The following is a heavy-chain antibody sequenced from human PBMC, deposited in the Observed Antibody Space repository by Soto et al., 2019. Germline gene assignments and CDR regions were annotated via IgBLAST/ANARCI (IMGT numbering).Heavy chain of an antibody. CDR2: IKSKTDGGTT. J-gene: IGHJ4*02. Sequence: KPGGSLRLSCAASGFSFSNAWMTWVRQAPGKGLEWVGHIKSKTDGGTTDYASPVEGRFTISRDDSKNTLYLQMDSLKTEDTAVYYCTTEGPYYFDYWGQGALVTVSS. CDR3: TTEGPYYFDY. CDR1: GFSFSNAW. V-gene: IGHV3-15*01.